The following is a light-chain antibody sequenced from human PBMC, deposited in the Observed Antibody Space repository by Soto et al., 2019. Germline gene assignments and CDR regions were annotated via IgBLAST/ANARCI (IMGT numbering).Light chain of an antibody. CDR3: QQYYGIPYT. J-gene: IGKJ2*01. CDR2: WAS. CDR1: QNVLYSSNNNNY. Sequence: DIVMTQSPDSLAVSLGERATINCKSSQNVLYSSNNNNYLAWYQQKPGQPPKLLFYWASTRESGVPDRFSGSGSGTDFTLTISSLQAEDVAVYYCQQYYGIPYTFGQGTKREIK. V-gene: IGKV4-1*01.